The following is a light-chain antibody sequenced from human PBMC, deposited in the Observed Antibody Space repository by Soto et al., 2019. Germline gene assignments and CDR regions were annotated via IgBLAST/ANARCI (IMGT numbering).Light chain of an antibody. J-gene: IGKJ1*01. V-gene: IGKV1-12*01. Sequence: GDSVTITCRASQDISSWLAWYQQKPGKAPNLLIYAASSLQSGVPSRFSGSGSGTDFTLTINSLQPEDIATYYCQQTNSFPRTFGQGTKVEVK. CDR1: QDISSW. CDR3: QQTNSFPRT. CDR2: AAS.